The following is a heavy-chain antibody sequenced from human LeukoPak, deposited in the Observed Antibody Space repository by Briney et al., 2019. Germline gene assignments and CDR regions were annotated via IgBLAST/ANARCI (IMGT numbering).Heavy chain of an antibody. Sequence: ASVKVSCKASGYTFTSYAMNWVRQAPGQGLEWMGWIDANTGNPTYAQGFTGRFIFSLDTSVSTAYLQISSLKAEDSAIYYCARTIAVAGYMDVWGKGTTVTVSS. CDR1: GYTFTSYA. V-gene: IGHV7-4-1*02. D-gene: IGHD6-19*01. CDR2: IDANTGNP. J-gene: IGHJ6*03. CDR3: ARTIAVAGYMDV.